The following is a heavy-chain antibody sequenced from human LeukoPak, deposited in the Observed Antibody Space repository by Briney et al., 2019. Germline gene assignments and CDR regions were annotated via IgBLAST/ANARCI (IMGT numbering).Heavy chain of an antibody. Sequence: PSETLSLTCTVSGGSISSYYWSWIRQPPGKGLEWIGYIYYSGNTNYNPSLKSRVTISVDTSKNQFSLRLSSVTAADTAVYYCARSTVTIDYWGQGTLVTVSS. CDR1: GGSISSYY. CDR2: IYYSGNT. CDR3: ARSTVTIDY. D-gene: IGHD4-11*01. V-gene: IGHV4-59*01. J-gene: IGHJ4*02.